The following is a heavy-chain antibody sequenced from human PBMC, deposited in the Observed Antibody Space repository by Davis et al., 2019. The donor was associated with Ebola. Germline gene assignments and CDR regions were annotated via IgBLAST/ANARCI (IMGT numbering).Heavy chain of an antibody. D-gene: IGHD4-17*01. CDR2: ISSSSSYI. J-gene: IGHJ4*02. CDR1: GFTFTSYS. V-gene: IGHV3-21*01. Sequence: GGSLRLSCTASGFTFTSYSMNWVRQAPGKGLEWVSYISSSSSYIYYADSVKGRFTISRDNAKNSLYLQMNSLRAEDTAVYYCAARYGDYAPIDYWGQGTLVTVSS. CDR3: AARYGDYAPIDY.